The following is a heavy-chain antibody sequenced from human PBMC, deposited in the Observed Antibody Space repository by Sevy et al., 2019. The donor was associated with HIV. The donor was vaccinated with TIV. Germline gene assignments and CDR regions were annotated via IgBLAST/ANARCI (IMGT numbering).Heavy chain of an antibody. V-gene: IGHV3-30*18. Sequence: GESLKISCAASGFTFSSYGMHWVRQAPGKGLEWVAVISYDGSNKYYADSVKGRFTISRDNSKNTLYLQMNSLRAEDTAVYYCAKGSGRPVPPYYYYYGMDVWGQGTTVTVSS. CDR2: ISYDGSNK. J-gene: IGHJ6*02. D-gene: IGHD3-10*01. CDR3: AKGSGRPVPPYYYYYGMDV. CDR1: GFTFSSYG.